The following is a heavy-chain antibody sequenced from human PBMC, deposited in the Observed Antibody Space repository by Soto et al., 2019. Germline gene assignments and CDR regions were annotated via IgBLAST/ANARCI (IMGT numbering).Heavy chain of an antibody. Sequence: SQTLSLTCAISGDSVSSNSAAWNWIRQSPSRGLEWLGRTYYRSKWYNEYAVSVKSRITINPDTSKNQFSLQLNSVTPEDTAVYYCAGESCDFWSGYYSGGGAGYFDYWGQGTLVPVSP. J-gene: IGHJ4*02. D-gene: IGHD3-3*01. CDR1: GDSVSSNSAA. V-gene: IGHV6-1*01. CDR3: AGESCDFWSGYYSGGGAGYFDY. CDR2: TYYRSKWYN.